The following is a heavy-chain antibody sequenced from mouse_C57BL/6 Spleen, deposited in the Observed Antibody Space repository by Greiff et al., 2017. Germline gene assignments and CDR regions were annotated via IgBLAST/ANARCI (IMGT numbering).Heavy chain of an antibody. D-gene: IGHD3-2*02. J-gene: IGHJ3*01. CDR3: ARWAAQASWFAY. Sequence: QVQLQQSGAELVRPGTSVKVSCKASGYAFTNYLIEWVKQRPGLGLEWIGVINPGSGGTNYNEKFKGKATLTADKSSSTAYMQLSSLTSEDSAVYFCARWAAQASWFAYWDQGTLVTVSA. V-gene: IGHV1-54*01. CDR1: GYAFTNYL. CDR2: INPGSGGT.